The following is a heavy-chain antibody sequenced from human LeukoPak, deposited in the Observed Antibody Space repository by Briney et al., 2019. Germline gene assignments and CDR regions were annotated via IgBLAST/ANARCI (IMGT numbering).Heavy chain of an antibody. Sequence: GGSLRLSCAASGFTFSSYSMNWVRQAPGKGLEWVSSISSSSSYIYYADSVKGRFTISRDNSKNTLYLQMNSLRAEDTAVYYCASPGVITGSYFDYWGQGTLVTVSS. CDR1: GFTFSSYS. CDR2: ISSSSSYI. V-gene: IGHV3-21*04. CDR3: ASPGVITGSYFDY. D-gene: IGHD3-22*01. J-gene: IGHJ4*02.